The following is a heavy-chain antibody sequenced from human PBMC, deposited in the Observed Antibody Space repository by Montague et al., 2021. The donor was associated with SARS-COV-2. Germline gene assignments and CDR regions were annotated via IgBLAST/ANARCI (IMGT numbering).Heavy chain of an antibody. Sequence: PALVKPTQTLTLTCTFSGFSLSTSGLCVSWIRQPPGKALEWLALIDWDDDKYYSTSLKTRPTISKDTSKNQVVLTMTNMDPVDTATYYCARVPRQTAAAGTVSSHYYGLDVWGQGTTVTVSS. D-gene: IGHD6-13*01. CDR1: GFSLSTSGLC. V-gene: IGHV2-70*01. CDR2: IDWDDDK. J-gene: IGHJ6*02. CDR3: ARVPRQTAAAGTVSSHYYGLDV.